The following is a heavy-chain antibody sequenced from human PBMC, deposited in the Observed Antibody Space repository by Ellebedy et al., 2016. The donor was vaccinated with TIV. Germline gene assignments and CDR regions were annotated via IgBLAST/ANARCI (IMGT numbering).Heavy chain of an antibody. V-gene: IGHV1-3*01. CDR1: GYTFTSYA. Sequence: ASVKVSXXASGYTFTSYAMHWVRQAPGQRLEWMGWINAGNGNTKYSQKFQGRVTITRDTSAGTAYMELSSLRSEDTAVYYCARWDYYGSGSYYNVWGQGTLVTVSS. CDR2: INAGNGNT. CDR3: ARWDYYGSGSYYNV. D-gene: IGHD3-10*01. J-gene: IGHJ4*02.